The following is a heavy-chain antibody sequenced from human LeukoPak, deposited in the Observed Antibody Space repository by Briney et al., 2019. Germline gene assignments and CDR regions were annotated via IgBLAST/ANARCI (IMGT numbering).Heavy chain of an antibody. CDR1: GGSFSGYY. CDR2: INHSGST. CDR3: ARGPHYALGIYFDY. Sequence: SDTLSLTCAVYGGSFSGYYWSWIRQSPGKGLEWIGDINHSGSTNYNPSLKSRVTISVDTSKNQFSLKLNSVTAADTAVYYCARGPHYALGIYFDYWGQGTLVTVSS. D-gene: IGHD7-27*01. V-gene: IGHV4-34*01. J-gene: IGHJ4*02.